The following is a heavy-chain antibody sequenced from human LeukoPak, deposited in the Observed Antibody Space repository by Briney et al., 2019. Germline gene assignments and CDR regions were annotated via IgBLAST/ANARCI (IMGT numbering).Heavy chain of an antibody. D-gene: IGHD3-10*01. CDR3: ARSAITMVRGGGGYYFDY. CDR1: GYTFTSYG. CDR2: ISAYNGNT. J-gene: IGHJ4*02. Sequence: ASVKVSCKASGYTFTSYGISWVRQAPGQGLEWMGWISAYNGNTNYAQKLQGRVTMTTDTSTSTAYMELRSLRSDDTAVYYCARSAITMVRGGGGYYFDYWGQGTLVTVSS. V-gene: IGHV1-18*01.